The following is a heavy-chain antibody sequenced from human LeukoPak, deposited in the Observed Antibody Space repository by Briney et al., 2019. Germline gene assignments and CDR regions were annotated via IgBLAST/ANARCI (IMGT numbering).Heavy chain of an antibody. J-gene: IGHJ3*02. CDR1: GGSFSGYY. D-gene: IGHD1-20*01. Sequence: PSETLSLTCAVYGGSFSGYYWTWIRQPPGKGLEWIGEINHSGSTNYNPSLKSRVTISVDTSQNQFSLKLSSVTAADTAVYYCARGSNNWNVYTFDIWGQGTMVTVSS. CDR2: INHSGST. CDR3: ARGSNNWNVYTFDI. V-gene: IGHV4-34*01.